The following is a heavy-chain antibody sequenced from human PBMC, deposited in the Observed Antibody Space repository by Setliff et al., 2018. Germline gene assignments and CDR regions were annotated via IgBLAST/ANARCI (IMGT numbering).Heavy chain of an antibody. CDR3: ARDGPHCVTSSCPGAWFDP. Sequence: SETLSLTCSVSGGSVDRDYWSWIRQPPGKGLEWIGYIHYSGNTNYNPSLKSRVTISFITSKNQISLKLSSVTPADTAVYYCARDGPHCVTSSCPGAWFDPWGQGILVTVSS. D-gene: IGHD2-2*01. CDR1: GGSVDRDY. J-gene: IGHJ5*02. CDR2: IHYSGNT. V-gene: IGHV4-59*02.